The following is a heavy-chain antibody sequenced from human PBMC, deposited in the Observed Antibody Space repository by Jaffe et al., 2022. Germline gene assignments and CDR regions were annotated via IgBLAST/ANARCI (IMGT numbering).Heavy chain of an antibody. D-gene: IGHD4-17*01. CDR2: IRSKANSYAT. V-gene: IGHV3-73*02. CDR3: TRPRGADYGDYEGPFDY. CDR1: GFTFSGSA. J-gene: IGHJ4*02. Sequence: EVQLVESGGGLVQPGGSLKLSCAASGFTFSGSAMHWVRQASGKGLEWVGRIRSKANSYATAYAASVKGRFTISRDDSKNTAYLQMNSLKTEDTAVYYCTRPRGADYGDYEGPFDYWGQGTLVTVSS.